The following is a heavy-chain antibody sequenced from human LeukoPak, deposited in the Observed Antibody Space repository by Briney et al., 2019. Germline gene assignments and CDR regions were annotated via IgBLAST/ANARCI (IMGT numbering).Heavy chain of an antibody. V-gene: IGHV3-30*18. J-gene: IGHJ3*02. CDR2: ISYDGSNK. Sequence: GGSLRLSCAASGFTFSSYGMHWVRQAPGKGLEWVAVISYDGSNKYYADSVKGRFTISRDNSKNTLYLQMNSLRAEDTAVYYCAKEGPRGLAFDIWGQGAMVTVSS. CDR1: GFTFSSYG. CDR3: AKEGPRGLAFDI.